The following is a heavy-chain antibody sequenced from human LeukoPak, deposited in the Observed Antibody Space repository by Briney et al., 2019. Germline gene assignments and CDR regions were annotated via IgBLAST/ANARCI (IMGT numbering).Heavy chain of an antibody. J-gene: IGHJ4*02. V-gene: IGHV4-34*01. CDR2: INHSGST. CDR3: ARGAAMFSY. D-gene: IGHD5-18*01. Sequence: KTSETLSLTCAVYGGSFSGYYWSWIRQPPGKGLEWIGEINHSGSTNYNPSLKSRVTISVDTSKNQFSLKLSSVTAADTAVYYCARGAAMFSYWGQGTLVTVSS. CDR1: GGSFSGYY.